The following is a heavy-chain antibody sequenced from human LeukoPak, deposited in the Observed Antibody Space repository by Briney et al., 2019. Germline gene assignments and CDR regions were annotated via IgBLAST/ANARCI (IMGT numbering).Heavy chain of an antibody. V-gene: IGHV3-66*01. J-gene: IGHJ4*02. D-gene: IGHD4-17*01. CDR2: IYSGGST. CDR3: ARVDYGDYCFDY. CDR1: AFTVSSNY. Sequence: GGSLRLSCAASAFTVSSNYMSWVRQAPGKGQEWVSVIYSGGSTYYADSVKGRFIISRDNSKNTLYLQMNSLRAEDTAVYYCARVDYGDYCFDYWGQGTLVTVSS.